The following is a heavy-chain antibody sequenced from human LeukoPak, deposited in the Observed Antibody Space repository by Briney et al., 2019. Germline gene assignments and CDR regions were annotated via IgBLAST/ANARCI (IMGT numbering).Heavy chain of an antibody. J-gene: IGHJ4*02. Sequence: GGSLRLSCAAPGFTFSNAWMSWVRQAPGKGLEWVGRIKSKTDGGTTDYAAPVKGRFTISRDDSKNTLYLQMNSLKTEDTAVYYCTTDAANLHTAVAGQKPDFDYWGQGTLVTVSS. CDR3: TTDAANLHTAVAGQKPDFDY. CDR1: GFTFSNAW. CDR2: IKSKTDGGTT. D-gene: IGHD6-19*01. V-gene: IGHV3-15*01.